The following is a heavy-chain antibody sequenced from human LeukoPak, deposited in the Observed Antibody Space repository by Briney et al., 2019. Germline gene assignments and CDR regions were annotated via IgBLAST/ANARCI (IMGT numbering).Heavy chain of an antibody. Sequence: SETLSLTCTVSGYSISSGYYWGWIRQPPGKGLEWIGSIYHSGSTYYNPSLKSRVTISVDTSKNQFSLKLSSVTAADTAVYYCAREGGGSYGYYFDYWGQGTLVTVSS. CDR1: GYSISSGYY. J-gene: IGHJ4*02. CDR3: AREGGGSYGYYFDY. V-gene: IGHV4-38-2*02. CDR2: IYHSGST. D-gene: IGHD1-26*01.